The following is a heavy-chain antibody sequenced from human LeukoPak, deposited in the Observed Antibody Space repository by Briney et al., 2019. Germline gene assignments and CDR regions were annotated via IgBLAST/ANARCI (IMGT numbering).Heavy chain of an antibody. CDR1: EYTFTGYY. CDR3: ARGVGSTAVLDH. J-gene: IGHJ4*02. D-gene: IGHD1-26*01. CDR2: INPKNGTT. V-gene: IGHV1-2*02. Sequence: ASVKVSCKASEYTFTGYYIFWMRQAPGQGLEWMGWINPKNGTTKYAQKSQGRVTLTRDTSISTAYMEISRVTYDDTAVYFCARGVGSTAVLDHWGQGTLVTVSS.